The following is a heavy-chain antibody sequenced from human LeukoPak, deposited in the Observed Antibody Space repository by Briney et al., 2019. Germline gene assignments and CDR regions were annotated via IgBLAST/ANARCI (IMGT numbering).Heavy chain of an antibody. CDR2: IRSKAYGGTT. J-gene: IGHJ4*02. CDR1: GFTFGDYA. D-gene: IGHD1-26*01. Sequence: GGSLRLSCTASGFTFGDYAMSWVRQAPGKGLEWVGFIRSKAYGGTTEYAASVKGRFTISRDDSKSIAYLQMNSLKTEDTAVYYCTREREWELLSDYWGQGTLVTVSS. V-gene: IGHV3-49*04. CDR3: TREREWELLSDY.